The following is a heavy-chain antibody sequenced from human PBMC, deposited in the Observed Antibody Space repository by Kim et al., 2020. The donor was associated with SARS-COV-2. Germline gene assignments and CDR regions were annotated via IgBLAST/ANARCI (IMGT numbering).Heavy chain of an antibody. CDR2: ISAYNGNT. CDR1: GYTFTSYG. V-gene: IGHV1-18*01. D-gene: IGHD3-9*01. Sequence: ASVKVSCKASGYTFTSYGISWVRQVPGQGLEWMGWISAYNGNTNYAQKLQGRVTMTTDTSTSTAYMEMRSLRSDDTAVYYCARDFLHYDILTDTPGTDYWGQGTLVTVSS. CDR3: ARDFLHYDILTDTPGTDY. J-gene: IGHJ4*02.